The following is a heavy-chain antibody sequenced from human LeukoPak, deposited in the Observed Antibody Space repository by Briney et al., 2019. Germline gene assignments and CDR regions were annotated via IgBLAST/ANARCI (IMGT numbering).Heavy chain of an antibody. Sequence: PGRSLRLSCAASGFSFWHHAMHWVRQAPGKGLEWLSQIWSDGNNKYYADTVRGRFTISRDTSKNTLYLEMSSLRAEDTAIYYCARDGQQSSPYAYDYWGQGTLVTVSS. D-gene: IGHD2-2*01. J-gene: IGHJ4*02. CDR3: ARDGQQSSPYAYDY. CDR1: GFSFWHHA. V-gene: IGHV3-33*01. CDR2: IWSDGNNK.